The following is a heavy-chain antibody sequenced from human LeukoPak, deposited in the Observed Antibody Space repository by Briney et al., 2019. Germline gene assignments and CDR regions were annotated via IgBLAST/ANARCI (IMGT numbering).Heavy chain of an antibody. CDR1: GGSISSGDYY. Sequence: SETLSLTCTVSGGSISSGDYYWSWIRQPPGKGLEWIGYIYYSGSTYYNPSLKSRVTISVDTSKNQFSLKLSSVTAADTAVYYCARVGDGYIYFDYWGQGTLVTVSS. D-gene: IGHD5-24*01. J-gene: IGHJ4*02. CDR2: IYYSGST. V-gene: IGHV4-30-4*01. CDR3: ARVGDGYIYFDY.